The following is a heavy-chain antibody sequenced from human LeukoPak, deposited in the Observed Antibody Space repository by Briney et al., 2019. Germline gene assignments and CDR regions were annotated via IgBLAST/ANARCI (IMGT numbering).Heavy chain of an antibody. CDR3: ARGYCSGGSCYSVDDFDY. V-gene: IGHV4-30-2*01. D-gene: IGHD2-15*01. CDR2: IYHRGST. Sequence: SETLSLTCAVSGGSISSGGYSWSWIRQPPGKGLGWIGYIYHRGSTYYNPSLNSRLTISVDRSKNQFSLKLSSVPAADTAVYYCARGYCSGGSCYSVDDFDYWGQGTLVTVSS. J-gene: IGHJ4*02. CDR1: GGSISSGGYS.